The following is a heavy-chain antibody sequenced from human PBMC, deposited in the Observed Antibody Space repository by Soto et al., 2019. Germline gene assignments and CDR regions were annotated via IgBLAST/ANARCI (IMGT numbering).Heavy chain of an antibody. CDR1: GGSISSYY. V-gene: IGHV4-59*01. D-gene: IGHD3-10*01. CDR3: ARRYGSAFDI. J-gene: IGHJ3*02. Sequence: QVQLQESGPGLVKPSETLSLTCTVSGGSISSYYWSWIRQPPGKGLEWIGYIYYSGSTNYNPSLKSRVNISVDTSTNQFSLKLSSVSAADTAVYYCARRYGSAFDIWGQGTMVTVSS. CDR2: IYYSGST.